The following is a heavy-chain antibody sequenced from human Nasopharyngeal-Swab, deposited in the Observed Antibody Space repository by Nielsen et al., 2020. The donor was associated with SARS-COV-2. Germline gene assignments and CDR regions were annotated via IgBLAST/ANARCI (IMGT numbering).Heavy chain of an antibody. Sequence: GESLKISCAASGFTFSSSGMDWVRQAPGKGLEWVAVISYDGSNEYYGDSVKGRFTISRDNSKNTLYLQMNGLRAEDAAIYYCARDGRIGYGVYLDYWGQGTPVTVSS. CDR1: GFTFSSSG. CDR2: ISYDGSNE. D-gene: IGHD5-12*01. V-gene: IGHV3-30*03. CDR3: ARDGRIGYGVYLDY. J-gene: IGHJ4*02.